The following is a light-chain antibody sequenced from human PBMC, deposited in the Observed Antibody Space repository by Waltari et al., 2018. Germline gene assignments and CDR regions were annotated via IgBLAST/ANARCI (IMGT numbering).Light chain of an antibody. CDR3: CSYAGSYTWV. J-gene: IGLJ3*02. Sequence: SALTQPRSVSGSPGQSVTISCTGTTNDLGSYNYVSWYQQHPGKAPKLIILNVTKRPPGGPDRLSGSKSGNTASLTISGLQAEDEAEYYCCSYAGSYTWVFGGGTKLTVV. CDR2: NVT. CDR1: TNDLGSYNY. V-gene: IGLV2-11*01.